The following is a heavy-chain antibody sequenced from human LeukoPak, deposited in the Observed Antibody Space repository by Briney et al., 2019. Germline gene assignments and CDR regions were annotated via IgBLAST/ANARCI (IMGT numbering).Heavy chain of an antibody. Sequence: GASVKVSCKASGYTFTSYGISWVRQAPGQGLEWMGRIIPILGIANYAQKFQGRVTITADKSTSTAYMELSSLRAEDTAVYYCARDLTGAGSSYDYWGRGTLVTVSS. D-gene: IGHD3-10*01. CDR3: ARDLTGAGSSYDY. V-gene: IGHV1-69*04. CDR1: GYTFTSYG. CDR2: IIPILGIA. J-gene: IGHJ4*02.